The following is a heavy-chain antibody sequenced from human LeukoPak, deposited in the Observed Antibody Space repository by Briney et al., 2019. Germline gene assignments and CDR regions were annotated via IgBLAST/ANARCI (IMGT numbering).Heavy chain of an antibody. CDR2: MNPNSGNT. V-gene: IGHV1-8*01. CDR3: ARGRRSIAARTQTWWFDP. J-gene: IGHJ5*02. Sequence: GASVKVSCKASGYTFTSYDINWVRQATGQGLEWMGWMNPNSGNTGYAQKFQGRVTMTRNTSISTAYMELSSLRSEDTAVYYCARGRRSIAARTQTWWFDPWGQGTLVTVSS. CDR1: GYTFTSYD. D-gene: IGHD6-6*01.